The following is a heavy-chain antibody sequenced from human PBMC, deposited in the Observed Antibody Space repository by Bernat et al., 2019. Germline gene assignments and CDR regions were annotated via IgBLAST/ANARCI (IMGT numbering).Heavy chain of an antibody. D-gene: IGHD3-9*01. J-gene: IGHJ4*02. Sequence: EVQLVESGGGLVQPGRSLRLSCTASGFTFGDYAMSWVRQAPGKGLEWVGFIRSKAYGGTTEYAAFVKGRFTISRDDSKSIAYLQMNSLKTEDTAVYYCTRTILRYFDWFLSFDYWGQGTLVTVSS. CDR1: GFTFGDYA. CDR3: TRTILRYFDWFLSFDY. CDR2: IRSKAYGGTT. V-gene: IGHV3-49*04.